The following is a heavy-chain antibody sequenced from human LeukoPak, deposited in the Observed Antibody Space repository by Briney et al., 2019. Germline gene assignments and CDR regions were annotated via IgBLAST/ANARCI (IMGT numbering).Heavy chain of an antibody. V-gene: IGHV3-74*01. Sequence: GGSLRLSCAASGFTFSSYWIHWVRQGPGKGLVWVSRINSDGSAKTYADSVKGRFTISRDNAKNSVHLQMNILRAEDTAVYYCARDRTYFYDSSGPFYDAYDIWGHGTMVTVSS. CDR3: ARDRTYFYDSSGPFYDAYDI. D-gene: IGHD3-22*01. CDR1: GFTFSSYW. J-gene: IGHJ3*02. CDR2: INSDGSAK.